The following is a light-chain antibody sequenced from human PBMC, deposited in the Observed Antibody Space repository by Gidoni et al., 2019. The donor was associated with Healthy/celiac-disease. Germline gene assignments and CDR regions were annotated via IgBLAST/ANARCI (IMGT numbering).Light chain of an antibody. J-gene: IGKJ4*01. V-gene: IGKV1-8*01. CDR3: QQYYSYPGT. CDR2: AAS. CDR1: QGISSY. Sequence: AIRITQSPSSLSASTGDRVTITCRASQGISSYLAWYQKKPGKAPKLLIYAASTLPSGVPSRFSGSGSGTDFTLTISCLQSEDFATYYCQQYYSYPGTFGGGTKVEIK.